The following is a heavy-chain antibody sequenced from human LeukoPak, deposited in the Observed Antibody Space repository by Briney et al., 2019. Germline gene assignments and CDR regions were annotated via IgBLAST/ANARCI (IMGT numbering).Heavy chain of an antibody. CDR2: ISSSSSYI. D-gene: IGHD3-3*01. J-gene: IGHJ6*02. CDR3: ARDFYDFLIDYYYGMDV. V-gene: IGHV3-21*01. CDR1: GFTFSSYS. Sequence: GGSLRLSCAASGFTFSSYSMNWVRQAPGKGLEWVSSISSSSSYIYYADSVKGRFTISRDNAKNSLYLQVNSLRAEDTAVYYCARDFYDFLIDYYYGMDVWGQGTTVTVSS.